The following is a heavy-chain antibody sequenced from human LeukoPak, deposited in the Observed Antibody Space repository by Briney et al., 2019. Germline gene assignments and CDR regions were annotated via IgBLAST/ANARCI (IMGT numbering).Heavy chain of an antibody. CDR2: ISGSGGST. Sequence: GGSLRLSCAASGFTFSSYAMSWVRQAPGKGLEWVSAISGSGGSTYYADSVKGRFTISRDNSKNTQYLQMNSLRAEDTAVYYCAKDPQYYYDSSGYPDYWGQGTLVTVSS. J-gene: IGHJ4*02. D-gene: IGHD3-22*01. CDR3: AKDPQYYYDSSGYPDY. V-gene: IGHV3-23*01. CDR1: GFTFSSYA.